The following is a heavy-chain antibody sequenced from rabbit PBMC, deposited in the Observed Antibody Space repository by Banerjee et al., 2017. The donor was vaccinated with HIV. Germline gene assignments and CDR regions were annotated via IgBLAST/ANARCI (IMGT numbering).Heavy chain of an antibody. D-gene: IGHD8-1*01. CDR3: ARDTGSSFSTYGMDL. V-gene: IGHV1S45*01. J-gene: IGHJ6*01. CDR2: INAVTGKA. Sequence: EQLVESGGGLVQPVGSLTLTCTASGFSFSNKAVMCWVRQAPGKGLEWIACINAVTGKAVYATWAKGRFTFSKTSSTTVTLQVTSLTAADTATYFCARDTGSSFSTYGMDLWGQGTLVTVS. CDR1: GFSFSNKAV.